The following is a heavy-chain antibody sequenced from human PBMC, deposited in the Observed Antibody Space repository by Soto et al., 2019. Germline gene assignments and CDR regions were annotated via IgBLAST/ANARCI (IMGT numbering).Heavy chain of an antibody. J-gene: IGHJ4*02. V-gene: IGHV1-46*01. Sequence: QVQLVQSGAEVKKPGASVKVSCKASGYTFTSYYMHWVRQAPGQGLEWMGIINPSGGSTSYAQKFEGRATTTRDTSRGTVYMDLSSRGSEDTAVYYCARDLAQLAFFDDWGQGTLGTVSS. CDR3: ARDLAQLAFFDD. D-gene: IGHD6-6*01. CDR2: INPSGGST. CDR1: GYTFTSYY.